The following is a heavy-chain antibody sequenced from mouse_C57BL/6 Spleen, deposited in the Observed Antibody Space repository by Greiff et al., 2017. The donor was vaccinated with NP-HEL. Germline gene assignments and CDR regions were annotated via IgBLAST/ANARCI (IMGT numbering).Heavy chain of an antibody. J-gene: IGHJ4*01. V-gene: IGHV1-82*01. CDR3: ARWVYGNLYAMDY. Sequence: QVQLKESGPELVKPGASVKISCKASGYAFSSSWMNWVKQRPGEGLEWIGRIYPGDGDTNYNGKFKGKATLTADKSSSTAYMQLSSLTSEDSAVYFCARWVYGNLYAMDYWGQGTSVTVSS. CDR1: GYAFSSSW. D-gene: IGHD2-1*01. CDR2: IYPGDGDT.